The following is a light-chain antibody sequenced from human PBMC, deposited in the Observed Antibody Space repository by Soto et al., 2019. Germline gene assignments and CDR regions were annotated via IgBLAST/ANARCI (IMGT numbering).Light chain of an antibody. V-gene: IGKV1-5*01. Sequence: DIHMTQSPSTLSASVGDTLTITCRASQSVNNYLAWYQQKPGKAPKLLIYDASTLERGVPSRFSGTGSGTEFTLTISSLQPDDFATYYCQQYYGSSITFGQRTRLQI. CDR3: QQYYGSSIT. J-gene: IGKJ5*01. CDR1: QSVNNY. CDR2: DAS.